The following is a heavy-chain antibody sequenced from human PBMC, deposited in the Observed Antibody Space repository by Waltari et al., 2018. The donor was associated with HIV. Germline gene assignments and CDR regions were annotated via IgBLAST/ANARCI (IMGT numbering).Heavy chain of an antibody. V-gene: IGHV4-34*01. J-gene: IGHJ6*01. D-gene: IGHD6-19*01. Sequence: QVHLEQWGTGLLRPSEPLSLTCAVYGGSFRGYYCSWPPPSPGGGLEWIGEVNHVGRTNYSPSLKGRVTVSVDTSKNQFSLTMRSVTAADTAVYYCARDSAPGLAVDDDDGEFFYYGLDVWGQGTTVTVSS. CDR3: ARDSAPGLAVDDDDGEFFYYGLDV. CDR1: GGSFRGYY. CDR2: VNHVGRT.